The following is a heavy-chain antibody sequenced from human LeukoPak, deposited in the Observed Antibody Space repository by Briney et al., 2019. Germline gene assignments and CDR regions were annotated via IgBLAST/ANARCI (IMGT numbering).Heavy chain of an antibody. V-gene: IGHV1-18*01. Sequence: GASVKVSCKASGYTFTSYGISWVRQAPGQGLEWMGWISAYNGNTNYAQKLQGRVTMTTDTSTSTAYMELRSLRSDDTAVYYCARAPSTSETAAGSFDYWGQGTLDTVSS. CDR1: GYTFTSYG. J-gene: IGHJ4*02. CDR2: ISAYNGNT. CDR3: ARAPSTSETAAGSFDY. D-gene: IGHD6-13*01.